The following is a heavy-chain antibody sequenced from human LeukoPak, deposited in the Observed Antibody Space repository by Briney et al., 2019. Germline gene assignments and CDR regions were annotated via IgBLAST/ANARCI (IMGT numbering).Heavy chain of an antibody. CDR3: ARGYSRAAFDI. CDR1: GFTVSSNY. V-gene: IGHV3-23*01. D-gene: IGHD2-15*01. CDR2: ISGSGGST. J-gene: IGHJ3*02. Sequence: GGSLRLSCAASGFTVSSNYMSWVRQAPGKGLEWVSAISGSGGSTYYADSVKGRFTVSRDNSKKALYLQMNSLRADDTAVYYCARGYSRAAFDIWGQGTVVAVSS.